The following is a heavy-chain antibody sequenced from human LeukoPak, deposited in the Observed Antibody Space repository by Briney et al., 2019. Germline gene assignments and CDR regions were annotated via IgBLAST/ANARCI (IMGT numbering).Heavy chain of an antibody. V-gene: IGHV1-8*03. D-gene: IGHD3-22*01. CDR2: MNPNSGNT. CDR3: ARTKPDNSEMYN. Sequence: ASAKVSCKASGYTFTTYDINWVQQAAGQGLEWMGWMNPNSGNTGYAQKFQGRLTITRDASISTAYMELSSLRSDDTAVYYCARTKPDNSEMYNWGQGTLVTVSS. CDR1: GYTFTTYD. J-gene: IGHJ4*02.